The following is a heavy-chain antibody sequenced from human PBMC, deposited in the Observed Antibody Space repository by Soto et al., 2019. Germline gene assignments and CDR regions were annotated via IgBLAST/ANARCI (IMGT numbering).Heavy chain of an antibody. J-gene: IGHJ6*02. CDR3: ARVSGSYSAYYYYYGMDV. Sequence: QVQLVQSGAEVKKPGASVKVSCKASGYTFTSYAMHWVRQAPGQRLEWMGWINAGNGNTKYSQKFQGRVTITRDTSASTAYMERSSLRSEDTAVYYCARVSGSYSAYYYYYGMDVWGQGTTVTVSS. CDR2: INAGNGNT. D-gene: IGHD1-26*01. CDR1: GYTFTSYA. V-gene: IGHV1-3*01.